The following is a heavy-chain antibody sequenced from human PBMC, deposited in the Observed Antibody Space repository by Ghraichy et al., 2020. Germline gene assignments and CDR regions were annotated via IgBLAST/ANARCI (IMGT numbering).Heavy chain of an antibody. D-gene: IGHD5-12*01. Sequence: SETLSLTCAVYGGSFSGYYWSWIRQPPGKGLEWIGEINHSGSTNYNPSLKSRVTISVDTSKNQFSLKLSSVTAADTAVYYCARVKWLRLRYYYYGMDVWGQGTTVTVSS. CDR2: INHSGST. CDR1: GGSFSGYY. CDR3: ARVKWLRLRYYYYGMDV. V-gene: IGHV4-34*01. J-gene: IGHJ6*02.